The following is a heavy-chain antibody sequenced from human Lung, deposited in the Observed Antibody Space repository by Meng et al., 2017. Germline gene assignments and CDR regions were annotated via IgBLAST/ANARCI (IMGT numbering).Heavy chain of an antibody. CDR3: ARGPTTMAHDFDY. J-gene: IGHJ4*02. CDR2: INHSGST. CDR1: GGSFSDYY. V-gene: IGHV4-34*01. D-gene: IGHD4-11*01. Sequence: QMPLQQLGAGLLKPSETLSLTCVVSGGSFSDYYWSWIRQPPGKGLEWIGEINHSGSTNYNPSLESRATISVDTSQNNLSLKLSSVTAADSAVYYCARGPTTMAHDFDYWGQGTLVTVSS.